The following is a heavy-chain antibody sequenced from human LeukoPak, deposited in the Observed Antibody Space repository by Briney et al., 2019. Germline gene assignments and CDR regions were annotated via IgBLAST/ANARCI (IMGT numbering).Heavy chain of an antibody. J-gene: IGHJ4*02. CDR3: AKDMNYDFWSGLRIDY. V-gene: IGHV3-9*01. CDR1: GFTFDDYA. Sequence: GGSLRLSCAASGFTFDDYAMHWVRQAPGKGLEWVSGISWNSGSIGYADSVKGRFTISRDNAKNSLYLQMNSLRAEDTALYYCAKDMNYDFWSGLRIDYWGQGTLVTVSS. D-gene: IGHD3-3*01. CDR2: ISWNSGSI.